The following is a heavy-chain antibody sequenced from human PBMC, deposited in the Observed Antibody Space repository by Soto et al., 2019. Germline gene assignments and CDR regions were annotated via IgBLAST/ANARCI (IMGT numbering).Heavy chain of an antibody. CDR1: GGSFSGYY. D-gene: IGHD3-9*01. J-gene: IGHJ6*03. CDR3: ASGKNYDILTGHYTQPHYYYMDV. V-gene: IGHV4-34*01. Sequence: PSETLSLTCAVYGGSFSGYYWSWIRQPPGKGLEWIGEINHSGSTNYNPSLKSRVTISVDTSKNQFSLKLSSVTAADTAVYYCASGKNYDILTGHYTQPHYYYMDVWGKGTTVT. CDR2: INHSGST.